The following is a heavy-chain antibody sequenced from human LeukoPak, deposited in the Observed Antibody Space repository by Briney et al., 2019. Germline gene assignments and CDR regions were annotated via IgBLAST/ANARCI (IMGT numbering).Heavy chain of an antibody. CDR2: IHYSGST. V-gene: IGHV4-59*08. J-gene: IGHJ4*02. CDR1: GSSISDYY. Sequence: SETLSLTCTVSGSSISDYYWSWLRQSPGKRLEWIGYIHYSGSTNYNPSLKSRVTISLDTSKRQISLKLSSVTAADTAVYYCARHSAPGEYQLLSGLDYWGQGTLVTVSS. D-gene: IGHD2-2*01. CDR3: ARHSAPGEYQLLSGLDY.